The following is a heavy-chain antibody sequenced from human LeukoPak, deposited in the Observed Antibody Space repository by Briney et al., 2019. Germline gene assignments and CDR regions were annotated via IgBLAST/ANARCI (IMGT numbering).Heavy chain of an antibody. V-gene: IGHV4-59*08. Sequence: SETLSLTCTVSGGSISSYYWSWIRQPPGKGLEWIGYIYYSGSTNYNPSLKSRVTISVDTSKNQFSLKLSSVTAADTAVYYCARASRGGDCYSQLYYGMDVWGQGTTVTVSS. D-gene: IGHD2-21*02. CDR1: GGSISSYY. J-gene: IGHJ6*02. CDR2: IYYSGST. CDR3: ARASRGGDCYSQLYYGMDV.